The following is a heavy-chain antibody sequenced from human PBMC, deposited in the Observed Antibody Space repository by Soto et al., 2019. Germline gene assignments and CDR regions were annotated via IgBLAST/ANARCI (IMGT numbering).Heavy chain of an antibody. J-gene: IGHJ5*02. CDR1: DGSIINLDDH. CDR3: ARHGCSGGSCYGDGWFDP. Sequence: VADGSIINLDDHRSMKRQTPGKGLEWIGYIYYSGSTNYNPSLKSRVTISVDTSKNQFSLKLSSVTAADTAVYYCARHGCSGGSCYGDGWFDPWGQGTLVTVSS. D-gene: IGHD2-15*01. V-gene: IGHV4-30-4*08. CDR2: IYYSGST.